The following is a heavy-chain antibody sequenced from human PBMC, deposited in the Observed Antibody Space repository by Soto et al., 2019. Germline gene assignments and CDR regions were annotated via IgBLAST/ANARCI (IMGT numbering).Heavy chain of an antibody. CDR3: AKHGPQYSSSFTPY. D-gene: IGHD6-13*01. Sequence: PGGSLRLSCAGSGFTFNNYAMTWVRQAPGKGPEWVSAISGGGDTTYYADSVKGRFTISRDNSKNTLYLQMNSLRAEDTAVYYCAKHGPQYSSSFTPYWGQGTLVTVSS. J-gene: IGHJ4*02. CDR2: ISGGGDTT. CDR1: GFTFNNYA. V-gene: IGHV3-23*01.